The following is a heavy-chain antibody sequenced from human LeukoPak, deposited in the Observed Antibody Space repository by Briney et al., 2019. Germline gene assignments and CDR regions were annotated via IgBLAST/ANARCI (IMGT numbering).Heavy chain of an antibody. CDR3: ARDRGIRFLGGYYSYYMDV. Sequence: PSETLSLTCTVSGGSISSYYWSWIRQPPGKGLEWIGYIYYSGNTNYNPSLKSRVTISVDTSKNQFSLKLSSVTAADTAVYYCARDRGIRFLGGYYSYYMDVWGKGTTVTVSS. CDR1: GGSISSYY. CDR2: IYYSGNT. J-gene: IGHJ6*03. D-gene: IGHD3-10*01. V-gene: IGHV4-59*12.